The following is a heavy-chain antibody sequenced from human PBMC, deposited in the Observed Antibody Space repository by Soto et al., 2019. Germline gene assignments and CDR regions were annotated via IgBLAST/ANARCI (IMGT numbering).Heavy chain of an antibody. CDR2: IKPDGSER. CDR1: GLTFSRYW. Sequence: EVQLVESGGDLVQPGGSLRLTCAASGLTFSRYWMSWVRQAPGKGPEWVANIKPDGSERYYVDSVKGRFTFSRDNAKNSLHLQMNSLRADDTAVYYCARVGAQGHAFDIWGQGTMVIVSS. J-gene: IGHJ3*02. D-gene: IGHD3-16*01. CDR3: ARVGAQGHAFDI. V-gene: IGHV3-7*03.